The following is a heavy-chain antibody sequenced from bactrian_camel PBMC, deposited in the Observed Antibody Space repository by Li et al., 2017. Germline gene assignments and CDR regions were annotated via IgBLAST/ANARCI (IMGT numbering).Heavy chain of an antibody. D-gene: IGHD2*01. CDR1: GHTDSIDSLIT. Sequence: QVQLVESGGDSVQAGGTLRLSCVASGHTDSIDSLITMGWLRQAPGKEREPIAAISTGTGNTYYADSEKGRFSISQDAARDTVYLQMSSLKPEDTAMYYCAALPRGSLYACNSYTIKFGVHNQGTQVTVS. V-gene: IGHV3S54*01. J-gene: IGHJ4*01. CDR2: ISTGTGNT.